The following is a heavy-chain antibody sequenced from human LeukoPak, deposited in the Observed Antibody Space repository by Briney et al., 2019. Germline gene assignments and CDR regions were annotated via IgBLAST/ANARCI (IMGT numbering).Heavy chain of an antibody. D-gene: IGHD4-17*01. Sequence: PGGSLRLSXAASGFTFSSYWMYWVRQAPGKGLVWVSHINNDGSSTNYADSVKGRFTISRDNAKDTLYLQVNSLRAEDTAVYYCARGTYGFDYWGQGTLVTVSS. CDR1: GFTFSSYW. J-gene: IGHJ4*02. CDR3: ARGTYGFDY. CDR2: INNDGSST. V-gene: IGHV3-74*01.